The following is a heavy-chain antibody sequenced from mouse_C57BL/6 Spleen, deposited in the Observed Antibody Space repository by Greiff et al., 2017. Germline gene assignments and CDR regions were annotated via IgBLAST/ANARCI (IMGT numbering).Heavy chain of an antibody. D-gene: IGHD1-1*01. CDR2: IDPSDSYT. CDR1: GYTFTSYC. CDR3: ARRDYYGSFYWYFDV. J-gene: IGHJ1*03. Sequence: QVQLQQPGAELVMPGASVKLSCKASGYTFTSYCMHWVKQRPGQGLEWIGEIDPSDSYTNYNQKFKGKSTLTVDKSSSTAYMQLSSLTSEDSAVYYCARRDYYGSFYWYFDVWGTGTTVTVSS. V-gene: IGHV1-69*01.